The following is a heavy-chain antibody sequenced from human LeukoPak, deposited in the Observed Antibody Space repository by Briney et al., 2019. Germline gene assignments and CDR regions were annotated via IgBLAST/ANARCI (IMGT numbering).Heavy chain of an antibody. J-gene: IGHJ4*02. CDR2: ISGSGGST. D-gene: IGHD3-22*01. CDR1: GFTFSDYY. CDR3: LEGSSGPWGDY. V-gene: IGHV3-23*01. Sequence: GGSLRLSCAASGFTFSDYYMSWIRQAPGKGLEWVSAISGSGGSTYYADSVKGRFTISRDNSKNTLYLQMNSLRAEDTAVYYCLEGSSGPWGDYWGQGTLVTVSS.